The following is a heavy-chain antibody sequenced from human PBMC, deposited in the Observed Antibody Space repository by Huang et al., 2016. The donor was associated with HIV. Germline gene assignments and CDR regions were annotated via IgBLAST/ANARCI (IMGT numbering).Heavy chain of an antibody. D-gene: IGHD1-26*01. J-gene: IGHJ4*02. V-gene: IGHV2-5*02. Sequence: QITLKESGPTLVKPTQTLTLTCTFSGFSLSTYGVGVGWIRQPPGKALEWLALIYWDDDKRYSPSLRRRLTISKDTSKTQVVLTMTNLEPVDTATYYCAHSKVGTSSFDYWGQGILVIVSS. CDR3: AHSKVGTSSFDY. CDR2: IYWDDDK. CDR1: GFSLSTYGVG.